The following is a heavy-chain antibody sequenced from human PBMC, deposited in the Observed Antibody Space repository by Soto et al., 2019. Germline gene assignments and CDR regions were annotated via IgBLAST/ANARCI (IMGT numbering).Heavy chain of an antibody. J-gene: IGHJ4*02. D-gene: IGHD3-10*01. CDR2: ISAYNGNT. CDR3: ARTLWFGESASKY. CDR1: GYPFTGYG. V-gene: IGHV1-18*01. Sequence: ASVKASSKASGYPFTGYGICWLRHAPGQGLEWMGWISAYNGNTNYAQKHQGRVTMTTDTSTSTAYMELRSLRSDDTAVYYCARTLWFGESASKYWGQGTLGTVSS.